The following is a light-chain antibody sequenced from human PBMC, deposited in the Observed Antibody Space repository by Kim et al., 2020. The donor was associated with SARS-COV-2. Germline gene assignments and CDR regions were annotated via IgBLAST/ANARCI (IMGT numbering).Light chain of an antibody. CDR1: TGAVTSGHY. V-gene: IGLV7-46*01. CDR2: DTN. Sequence: GGTVNLTWGSNTGAVTSGHYPYWFQQKPGQAPRTLIYDTNNKHSWTPARFSGSLLGGKAALTLSGAQPEDEADYYCFLSYGDARRVFGGGTQLTVL. CDR3: FLSYGDARRV. J-gene: IGLJ3*02.